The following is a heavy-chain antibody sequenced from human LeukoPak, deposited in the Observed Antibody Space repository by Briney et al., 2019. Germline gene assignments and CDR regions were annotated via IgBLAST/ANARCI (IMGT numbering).Heavy chain of an antibody. Sequence: RGSLRLSCAASGFTVSTYYMSWVRRAPGKGLEWLSVIYSGGNTYYADSVKDRFTISRDNSKNTLYLQINSLRAEDTAVYYCARGLAVTGGGYEFGYWGQGTLVTVSS. CDR2: IYSGGNT. D-gene: IGHD6-19*01. J-gene: IGHJ4*02. CDR3: ARGLAVTGGGYEFGY. CDR1: GFTVSTYY. V-gene: IGHV3-66*01.